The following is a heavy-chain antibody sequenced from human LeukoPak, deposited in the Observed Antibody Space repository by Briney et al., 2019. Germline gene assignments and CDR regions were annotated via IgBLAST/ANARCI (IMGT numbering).Heavy chain of an antibody. CDR1: GFTFSSYW. D-gene: IGHD4-23*01. V-gene: IGHV3-74*01. Sequence: GKSLRLSCAASGFTFSSYWMNWVRQAPGKGLVWVSRIASDGSSTTYADSVKGRFSISRDNAKNTLYLQMNSLRVEDTAVYYCARGRPHGNDYWGQGTLVTVSS. CDR3: ARGRPHGNDY. J-gene: IGHJ4*02. CDR2: IASDGSST.